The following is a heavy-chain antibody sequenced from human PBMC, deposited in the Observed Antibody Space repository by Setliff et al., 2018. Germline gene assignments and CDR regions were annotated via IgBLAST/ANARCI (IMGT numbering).Heavy chain of an antibody. CDR1: GYTFINYG. V-gene: IGHV1-18*01. CDR2: VSGDNDSR. D-gene: IGHD3-10*01. J-gene: IGHJ6*02. Sequence: GASVKVSCKASGYTFINYGISWVRQAPGQGLEWMGWVSGDNDSRGYAQKFQGRVSMTTDTSTNTAYMELRSLKSDDTAVYYCARLITVDPGKGDSYYYYGLDVWGRGTTVTVSS. CDR3: ARLITVDPGKGDSYYYYGLDV.